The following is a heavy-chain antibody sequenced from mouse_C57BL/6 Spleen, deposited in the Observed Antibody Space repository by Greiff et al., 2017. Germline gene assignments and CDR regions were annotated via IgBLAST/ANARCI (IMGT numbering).Heavy chain of an antibody. V-gene: IGHV1-64*01. J-gene: IGHJ4*01. CDR3: ARGNDYHAMDY. CDR2: IHPNSGST. Sequence: QVQLKQPGAELVKPGASVKLSCKASGYTFTSYWMHWVKQRPGQGLEWIGMIHPNSGSTNYNEKFKSKATLTVDKSSSTAYMQLSSLTSEDSAVYYCARGNDYHAMDYWGQGTSVTVSS. CDR1: GYTFTSYW.